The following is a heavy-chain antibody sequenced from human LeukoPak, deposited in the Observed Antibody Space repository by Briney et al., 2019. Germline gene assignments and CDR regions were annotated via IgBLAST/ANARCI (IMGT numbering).Heavy chain of an antibody. CDR3: ARVSPVGGWYPDY. Sequence: GRSLRLSCAASGFTVSSNYMSWVRQAPGKGLEWVSLVYSDGNTYYADFVKGRFTISRDNSRDTLYLRMNSLRAEDTAVYYCARVSPVGGWYPDYWGQGTLVIVSS. D-gene: IGHD6-19*01. V-gene: IGHV3-53*01. J-gene: IGHJ4*02. CDR2: VYSDGNT. CDR1: GFTVSSNY.